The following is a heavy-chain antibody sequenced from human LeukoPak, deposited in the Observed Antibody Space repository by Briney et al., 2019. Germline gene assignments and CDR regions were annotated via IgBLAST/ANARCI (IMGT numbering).Heavy chain of an antibody. D-gene: IGHD3-9*01. CDR3: AKLFGWLSNFRLYY. V-gene: IGHV3-23*01. Sequence: PGGSLRLSCAASGFTFSRYAMRWVRQAPGKGLEGVSDISGSGGSTYYADSVKGGFTISRDNYKNTLYLQMNSLRADDTAVYYCAKLFGWLSNFRLYYWGQGTLVTVSS. CDR1: GFTFSRYA. J-gene: IGHJ4*02. CDR2: ISGSGGST.